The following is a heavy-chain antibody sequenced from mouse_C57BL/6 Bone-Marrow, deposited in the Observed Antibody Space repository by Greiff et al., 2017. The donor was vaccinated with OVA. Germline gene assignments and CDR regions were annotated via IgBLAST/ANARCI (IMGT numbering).Heavy chain of an antibody. CDR1: GFTFSSYA. J-gene: IGHJ2*01. V-gene: IGHV5-4*01. CDR2: ISDGGSYT. Sequence: EVQVVESRGGLVKPGGSLKLSCAASGFTFSSYAMSWVRQTPEKRLEWVATISDGGSYTYYPDNVKGRFTISRDNAKNNLYLQMSHLKSEDTAMYYCARDRGNDGFDYWGQGTTLTVSS. CDR3: ARDRGNDGFDY. D-gene: IGHD2-3*01.